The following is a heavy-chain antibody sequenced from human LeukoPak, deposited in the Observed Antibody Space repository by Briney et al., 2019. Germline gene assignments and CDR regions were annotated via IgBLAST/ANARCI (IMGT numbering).Heavy chain of an antibody. V-gene: IGHV3-7*05. Sequence: HPGMSLRLSCAASGFTFSAYAMHWVRQAPGKGLEWVANINQDASERVYVDSVKGRFTISRDNAKNSLYLQMHSLRAEDTAVYYCARLVGETSFWAFWGQGTLVTVSS. CDR1: GFTFSAYA. D-gene: IGHD2-15*01. CDR2: INQDASER. J-gene: IGHJ4*02. CDR3: ARLVGETSFWAF.